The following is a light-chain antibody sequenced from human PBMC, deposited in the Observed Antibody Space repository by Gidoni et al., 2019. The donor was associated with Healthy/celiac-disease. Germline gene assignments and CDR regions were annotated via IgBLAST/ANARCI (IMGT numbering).Light chain of an antibody. CDR1: QSVSSY. V-gene: IGKV3-11*01. CDR3: PQRSNWPRT. CDR2: DAS. Sequence: EIVLPQSPATLSLSPGERATLSCRASQSVSSYLAWYQQKPGQAPRLLIYDASHRATGIPARFSGSGSGTDFTLTISSLEPEDFAVYYCPQRSNWPRTFGQGTKVEIK. J-gene: IGKJ1*01.